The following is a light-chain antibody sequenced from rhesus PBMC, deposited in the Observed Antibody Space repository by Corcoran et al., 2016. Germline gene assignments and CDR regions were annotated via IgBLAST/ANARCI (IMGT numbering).Light chain of an antibody. V-gene: IGKV2-78*01. CDR2: LVS. Sequence: DIVMTQTPLSLSVTPGEPASISCRSSQSLLHSNGYTYLHWYLQKPGQSPHLLIYLVSNRASGVPGRVSGSGSGTDFTLKISRVEAEDVWVYYCEQTLQTPLTFGGGTKVEIK. J-gene: IGKJ4*01. CDR3: EQTLQTPLT. CDR1: QSLLHSNGYTY.